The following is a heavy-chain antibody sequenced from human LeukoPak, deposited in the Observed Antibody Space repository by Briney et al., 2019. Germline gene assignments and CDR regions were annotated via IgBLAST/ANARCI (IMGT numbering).Heavy chain of an antibody. J-gene: IGHJ1*01. CDR3: ARGHSPVTTKVSYFQH. V-gene: IGHV4-34*01. Sequence: SETLSLTCAVYGGSFSGYYWSWICQPPGKGLEWIGEINHSGSTNYNPSLKSRVTKLVDTSKNQFSLKLSSVTAADTAVYYCARGHSPVTTKVSYFQHWGQGPLVPVTS. CDR2: INHSGST. CDR1: GGSFSGYY. D-gene: IGHD4-17*01.